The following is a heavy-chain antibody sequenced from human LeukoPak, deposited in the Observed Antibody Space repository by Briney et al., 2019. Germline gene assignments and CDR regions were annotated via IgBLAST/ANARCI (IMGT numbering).Heavy chain of an antibody. Sequence: SETLSLTCTVSVGPIGGSSYCRGWIRQPPGKDLEWIGSIYYSGSTYYNPSLKSRVTISVDTSKNQLALKLSSVTAADTAVYYCARHLDGYNGFDSWGQGTLVTVPS. CDR2: IYYSGST. CDR3: ARHLDGYNGFDS. J-gene: IGHJ5*01. CDR1: VGPIGGSSYC. V-gene: IGHV4-39*01. D-gene: IGHD5-24*01.